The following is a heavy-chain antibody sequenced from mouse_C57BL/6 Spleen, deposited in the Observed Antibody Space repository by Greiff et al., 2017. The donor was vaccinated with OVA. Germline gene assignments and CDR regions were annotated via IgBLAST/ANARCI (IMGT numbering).Heavy chain of an antibody. J-gene: IGHJ2*01. D-gene: IGHD1-1*01. CDR1: GYTFTSYW. V-gene: IGHV1-59*01. Sequence: QVQLQQPGAELVRPGPSVKLSCKASGYTFTSYWMHWVKQRPGQGLEWIGVIDPSDSYTNYNQKFKGKATLTVDTSSSTAYMQLSSLTSEDSAVYYCAIYYYGSSYDYWGQGTTLTVSS. CDR2: IDPSDSYT. CDR3: AIYYYGSSYDY.